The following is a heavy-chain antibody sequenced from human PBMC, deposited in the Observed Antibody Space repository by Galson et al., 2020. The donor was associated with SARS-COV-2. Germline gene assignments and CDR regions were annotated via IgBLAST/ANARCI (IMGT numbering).Heavy chain of an antibody. CDR3: ARGYSGYDSSGGTDYFYYYMDV. J-gene: IGHJ6*03. D-gene: IGHD5-12*01. V-gene: IGHV4-59*02. Sequence: SEILSLTCTVSGGSVSRYYWNWIRQSPGKGLEWIGYISDIGYTNYSPSLNSRVTMSIDTSKNQFSLQLRSVTAADTAVYFCARGYSGYDSSGGTDYFYYYMDVWGRGTTVTISS. CDR1: GGSVSRYY. CDR2: ISDIGYT.